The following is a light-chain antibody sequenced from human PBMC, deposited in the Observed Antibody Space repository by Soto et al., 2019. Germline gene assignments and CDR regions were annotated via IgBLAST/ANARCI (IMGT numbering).Light chain of an antibody. CDR3: QQYGSSYT. J-gene: IGKJ2*01. CDR2: GAS. CDR1: QSVSSNY. Sequence: EIVLTQSPGTLSLSPGERATLSCRASQSVSSNYLVWYQQKPGQAPRLLIYGASIRATGLPDRFSGSGSGTDFTLTISRLEPEDFVVYYCQQYGSSYTFGQGTKLQIK. V-gene: IGKV3-20*01.